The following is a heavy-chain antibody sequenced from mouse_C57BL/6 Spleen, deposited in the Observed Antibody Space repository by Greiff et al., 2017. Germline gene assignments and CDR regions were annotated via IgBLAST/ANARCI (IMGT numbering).Heavy chain of an antibody. Sequence: EVQLVESGGGLVKPGGSLKLTCAASGFTFSDYGMHWVRQAPEKGLEWVAYISSGSSTIYYADTVKGRFTISRDNAKNTLFLQMTSLRSEDTAMYYCAKGDYAPYAMDYWGQGTSVTVSS. CDR1: GFTFSDYG. CDR2: ISSGSSTI. V-gene: IGHV5-17*01. CDR3: AKGDYAPYAMDY. J-gene: IGHJ4*01. D-gene: IGHD2-4*01.